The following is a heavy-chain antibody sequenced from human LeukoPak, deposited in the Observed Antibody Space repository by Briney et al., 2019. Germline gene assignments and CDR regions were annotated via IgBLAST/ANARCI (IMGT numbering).Heavy chain of an antibody. CDR2: IRGSGGIT. CDR3: LREEDSSGWYGDY. V-gene: IGHV3-23*01. D-gene: IGHD6-19*01. J-gene: IGHJ4*02. Sequence: QTGGSLRLSCAASGFTFTSHAMSWVRQPPGKGREWVSVIRGSGGITYYADSVKGRFTISRDNSKNTLYLQMNSLSADDTAVYYCLREEDSSGWYGDYWGQGTLVTVSS. CDR1: GFTFTSHA.